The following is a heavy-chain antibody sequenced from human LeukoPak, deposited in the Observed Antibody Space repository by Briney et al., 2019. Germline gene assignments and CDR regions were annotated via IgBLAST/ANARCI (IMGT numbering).Heavy chain of an antibody. V-gene: IGHV3-11*01. CDR3: AGGWVTANHWYFDL. CDR2: ISSSGSTI. D-gene: IGHD5-18*01. J-gene: IGHJ2*01. Sequence: GGSLRLSCAASGFTFSDYYMSWIRKAPGKGQEWVSYISSSGSTIYYADSVKGRFTISRDNAKNSLYLQMNSLRAEDTAEYSCAGGWVTANHWYFDLGGGGTLVTVSS. CDR1: GFTFSDYY.